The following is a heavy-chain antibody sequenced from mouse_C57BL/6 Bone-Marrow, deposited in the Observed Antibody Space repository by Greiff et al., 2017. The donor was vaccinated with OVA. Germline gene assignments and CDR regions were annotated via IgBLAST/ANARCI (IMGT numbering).Heavy chain of an antibody. CDR3: AKPLYGSPFAY. J-gene: IGHJ3*01. CDR2: IWGGGST. Sequence: QVTLKESGPGLVAPSQSLSITCPVSGFSLPCYGVDWVRQPPWKGLEWLGVIWGGGSTNYNFALMSRLSISKDNSKSQVFLKMNSLQTEDTAMYYCAKPLYGSPFAYWGQGTLVTVSA. D-gene: IGHD1-1*01. CDR1: GFSLPCYG. V-gene: IGHV2-9*01.